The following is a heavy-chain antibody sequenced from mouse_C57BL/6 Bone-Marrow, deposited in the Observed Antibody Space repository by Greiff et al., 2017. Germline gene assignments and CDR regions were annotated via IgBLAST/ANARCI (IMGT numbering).Heavy chain of an antibody. D-gene: IGHD1-1*01. CDR2: IDPSDSYT. CDR3: AREVYYGSSFPFAY. V-gene: IGHV1-50*01. CDR1: GYTFTSYW. J-gene: IGHJ3*01. Sequence: QVHVKQPGAELVKPGASVKLSCKASGYTFTSYWMQWVKQRPGQGLEWIGEIDPSDSYTNYNQKFKGKATLTVDTSSSTAYMQLSSLTSEDSAVYYCAREVYYGSSFPFAYWGQGTLVTVSA.